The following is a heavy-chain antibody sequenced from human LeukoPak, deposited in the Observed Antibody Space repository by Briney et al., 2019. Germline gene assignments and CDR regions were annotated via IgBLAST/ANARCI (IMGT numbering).Heavy chain of an antibody. Sequence: PGGSLRLSCAASGFTFSSYSMNWVRQAPGKGLEWVSSISSSSSYIYYADSVKGRFTISRDNAKNSLYLQMNSLRAEDTAVYYCARDLSYCTITSCSYYYYGMDVWGQGTTVTVSS. CDR3: ARDLSYCTITSCSYYYYGMDV. CDR1: GFTFSSYS. D-gene: IGHD2-2*01. V-gene: IGHV3-21*01. J-gene: IGHJ6*02. CDR2: ISSSSSYI.